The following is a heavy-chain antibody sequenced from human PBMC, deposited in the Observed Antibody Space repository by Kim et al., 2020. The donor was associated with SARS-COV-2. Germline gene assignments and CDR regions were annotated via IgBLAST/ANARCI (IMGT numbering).Heavy chain of an antibody. CDR3: ARAPGRGYDY. CDR2: IKYDGSEQ. Sequence: GGSLRLSCAASRLTISAYWMSWVRQAPGRGLEWVANIKYDGSEQFYVDSVKGRFTISRDNAKNSLYLQMNSLRAEDTAVYYCARAPGRGYDYWGQGTQVIVSS. V-gene: IGHV3-7*05. J-gene: IGHJ4*02. D-gene: IGHD5-12*01. CDR1: RLTISAYW.